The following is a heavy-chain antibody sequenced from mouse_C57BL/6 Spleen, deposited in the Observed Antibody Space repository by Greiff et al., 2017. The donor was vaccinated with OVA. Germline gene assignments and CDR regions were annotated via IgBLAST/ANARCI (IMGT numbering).Heavy chain of an antibody. V-gene: IGHV1-64*01. CDR3: ARWGYYGSSRYFDV. CDR2: IHPNSGST. D-gene: IGHD1-1*01. CDR1: GYTFTSYW. J-gene: IGHJ1*03. Sequence: QVQLKQPGAELVKPGASVKLSCKASGYTFTSYWMHWVKQRPGQGLEWIGMIHPNSGSTNYNEKFKSKATLTVDKSSSTAYMQLSSLTSEDSAVYYCARWGYYGSSRYFDVWGTGTTVTVSS.